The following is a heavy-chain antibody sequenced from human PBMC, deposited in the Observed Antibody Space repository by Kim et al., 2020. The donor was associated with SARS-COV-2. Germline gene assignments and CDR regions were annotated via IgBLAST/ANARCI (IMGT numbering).Heavy chain of an antibody. CDR3: ARDAVEWEPPPPPGMDV. CDR2: ISYDGSNK. D-gene: IGHD1-26*01. V-gene: IGHV3-30*04. CDR1: GFTFSSYA. J-gene: IGHJ6*02. Sequence: GGSLRLSCAASGFTFSSYAMHWVRQAPGKGLEWVAVISYDGSNKYYADSVKGRFTISRDNSKNTLYLQMNSLRAEDTAVYYCARDAVEWEPPPPPGMDVWGQETTVSVSS.